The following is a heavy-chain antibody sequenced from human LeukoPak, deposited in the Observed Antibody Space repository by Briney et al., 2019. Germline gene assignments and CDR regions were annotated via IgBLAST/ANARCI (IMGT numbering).Heavy chain of an antibody. J-gene: IGHJ2*01. CDR3: ARDRDRDYGSGSYFLWYFDL. D-gene: IGHD3-10*01. CDR2: ISSNVGST. V-gene: IGHV3-64*01. CDR1: GFTFSSYA. Sequence: GGSLRLSCAASGFTFSSYAMHWVRQAPGKGLEYVSAISSNVGSTYYANSVKGRFTISRDNSKNTLYLQMGSLRAEDMAVYYCARDRDRDYGSGSYFLWYFDLWGRGTLVTVSS.